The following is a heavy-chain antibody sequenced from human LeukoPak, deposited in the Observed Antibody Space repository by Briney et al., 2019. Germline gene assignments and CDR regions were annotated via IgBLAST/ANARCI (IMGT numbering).Heavy chain of an antibody. J-gene: IGHJ6*03. CDR2: INSDGSST. D-gene: IGHD1-26*01. CDR3: ARDLRIARGSYYMDV. CDR1: GFTFSSYW. Sequence: GGSLRLSCAASGFTFSSYWMHWVRQAPGKGLVWVSRINSDGSSTSYADSVKGRFTISRDNAKNTLYVQMNSLRAEDTAVYYCARDLRIARGSYYMDVWGKGTTVTVSS. V-gene: IGHV3-74*01.